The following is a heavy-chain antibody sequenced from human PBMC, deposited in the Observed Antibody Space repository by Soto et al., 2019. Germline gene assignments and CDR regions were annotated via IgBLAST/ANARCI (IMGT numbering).Heavy chain of an antibody. D-gene: IGHD2-21*01. J-gene: IGHJ4*02. Sequence: QVQLVESGGGVVQPGRSLRLSCAASGFIFSNYVMYWFRQAPGKGLEWVAFMSYDGTTKYYADSVKGRFTISRDNSKNTLYLQMNNLRPEDTGVYYCAREVLWSRYFDYWGQGTLVTVSS. CDR2: MSYDGTTK. CDR1: GFIFSNYV. V-gene: IGHV3-30-3*01. CDR3: AREVLWSRYFDY.